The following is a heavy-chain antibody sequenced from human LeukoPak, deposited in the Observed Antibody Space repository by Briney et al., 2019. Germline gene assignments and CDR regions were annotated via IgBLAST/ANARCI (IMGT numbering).Heavy chain of an antibody. V-gene: IGHV1-69*04. CDR1: GGTFSSYA. J-gene: IGHJ6*02. Sequence: SVKVSCLASGGTFSSYAISWVRQAAGQGLEWMGRIIPIVGIANYAQKFQGRVTITADKSTSTAYMELSSLRSEDTAVYYCAKGGYQLLSGYYYYYGMDIWGQGTTVTVSS. CDR3: AKGGYQLLSGYYYYYGMDI. D-gene: IGHD2-2*01. CDR2: IIPIVGIA.